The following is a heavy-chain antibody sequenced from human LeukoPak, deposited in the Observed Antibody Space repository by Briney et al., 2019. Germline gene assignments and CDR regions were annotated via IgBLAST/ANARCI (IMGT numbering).Heavy chain of an antibody. D-gene: IGHD3-3*01. CDR3: AKGARFLEWTYFDY. Sequence: PGGSLRLSCAASGFTFSSYGMHWIRQAPGKGLEWVAVISYDGSNKYYADSVKGRFTISRDNSKNTLYLQMYSLRAEDTAVYYCAKGARFLEWTYFDYWGQGTLVTVSS. CDR1: GFTFSSYG. CDR2: ISYDGSNK. J-gene: IGHJ4*02. V-gene: IGHV3-30*18.